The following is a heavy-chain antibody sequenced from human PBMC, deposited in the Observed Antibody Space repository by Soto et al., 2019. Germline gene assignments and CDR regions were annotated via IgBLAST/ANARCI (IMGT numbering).Heavy chain of an antibody. J-gene: IGHJ3*02. CDR1: GYTFTSYY. CDR2: INPSGGST. Sequence: GASVQVSCKASGYTFTSYYMHWVRQAPGQGLEWMGIINPSGGSTSYAQKFQGRVTMTRDTSTSTVYMELSSLRSEDTAVYYCARVGITMIVGHDAFDIWGQGTMVTVSS. CDR3: ARVGITMIVGHDAFDI. V-gene: IGHV1-46*01. D-gene: IGHD3-22*01.